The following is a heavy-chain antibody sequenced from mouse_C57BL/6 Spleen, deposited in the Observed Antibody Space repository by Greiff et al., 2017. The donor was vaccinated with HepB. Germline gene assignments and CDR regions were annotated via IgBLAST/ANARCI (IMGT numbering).Heavy chain of an antibody. V-gene: IGHV10-1*01. Sequence: EVMLVESGGGLVQPKGSLKLSCAASGFSFNTYAMNWVRQAPGKGLEWVARIRSKSNNYATYYADSVKDRFTISRDDSESMLYLQMNNLKTEDTAMYYCAYSNFYYYAMDYWGQGTSVTVSS. CDR2: IRSKSNNYAT. CDR3: AYSNFYYYAMDY. J-gene: IGHJ4*01. D-gene: IGHD2-5*01. CDR1: GFSFNTYA.